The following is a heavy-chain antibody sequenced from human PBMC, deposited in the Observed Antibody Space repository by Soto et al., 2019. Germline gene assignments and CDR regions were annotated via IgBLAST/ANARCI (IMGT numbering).Heavy chain of an antibody. D-gene: IGHD3-22*01. CDR2: IKSKTAGGTA. CDR1: GFTFSSAW. J-gene: IGHJ4*02. CDR3: VREKVTMIVGFYYFDY. Sequence: PGGSLGLSCAASGFTFSSAWMNWVRQAPGKGLEWVGRIKSKTAGGTADYAAPVKGRFTISRDDSKSALYLQMNSLKTEDTAVYYCVREKVTMIVGFYYFDYWGQGTLVTVSS. V-gene: IGHV3-15*07.